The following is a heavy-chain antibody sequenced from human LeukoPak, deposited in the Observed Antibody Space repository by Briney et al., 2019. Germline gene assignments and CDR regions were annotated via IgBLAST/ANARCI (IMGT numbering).Heavy chain of an antibody. V-gene: IGHV4-39*02. CDR1: GGSIISCSYY. CDR2: IYYSGST. J-gene: IGHJ4*02. D-gene: IGHD3-10*01. Sequence: SETLPLTRTVSGGSIISCSYYWGWIRQPPGKGLEWIGSIYYSGSTYYSPSLKSRVTISENKFKNHFSLKLRSVTAADKAVYYRARRGRGRRDLPDYWGQGTMVTVSS. CDR3: ARRGRGRRDLPDY.